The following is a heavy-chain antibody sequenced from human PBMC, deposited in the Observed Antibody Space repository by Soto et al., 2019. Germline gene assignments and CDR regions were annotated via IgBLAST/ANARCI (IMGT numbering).Heavy chain of an antibody. CDR1: GFTFDDYA. Sequence: SLRLSCAASGFTFDDYAMHWVRQAPGKGLEWVSGISWNSGSIGYADSVKGRFTISRDNAKNSLYLQMNSLRAEDTALYYCAKDKRCSGGSCYSGFDYWGQGTLVTVSS. V-gene: IGHV3-9*01. J-gene: IGHJ4*02. CDR3: AKDKRCSGGSCYSGFDY. D-gene: IGHD2-15*01. CDR2: ISWNSGSI.